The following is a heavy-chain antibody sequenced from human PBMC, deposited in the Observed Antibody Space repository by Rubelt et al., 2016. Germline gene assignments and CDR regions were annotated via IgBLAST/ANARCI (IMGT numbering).Heavy chain of an antibody. CDR3: ARIVLPDYYDSSGGMDV. D-gene: IGHD3-22*01. V-gene: IGHV2-70*15. CDR2: IDWDDDK. J-gene: IGHJ6*02. Sequence: QVTLRESGPALVKPTQTLTLTCTFSGFSLSTSGMCVSWIRQPPGKALEWLARIDWDDDKYYSTSLKTRLTISKDTSKNQVILKMTNMDPVDTATDYCARIVLPDYYDSSGGMDVWGQGTTVTVSS. CDR1: GFSLSTSGMC.